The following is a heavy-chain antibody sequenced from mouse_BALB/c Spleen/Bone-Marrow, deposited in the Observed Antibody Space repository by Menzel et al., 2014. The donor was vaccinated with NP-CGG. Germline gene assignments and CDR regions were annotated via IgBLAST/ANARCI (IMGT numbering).Heavy chain of an antibody. CDR1: GFTFSNYA. V-gene: IGHV5-9-3*01. CDR2: ISSGGFYT. Sequence: VQLKESGGGLVKPGGSLKLSCAASGFTFSNYAMSWVRQTPEKRLEWVATISSGGFYTYYLDSVKGRFTISRDNAKNTLYLQMSSLRSEDTAMYYCTRHGDDDSFDQWGQGTTLTVSS. CDR3: TRHGDDDSFDQ. J-gene: IGHJ2*01.